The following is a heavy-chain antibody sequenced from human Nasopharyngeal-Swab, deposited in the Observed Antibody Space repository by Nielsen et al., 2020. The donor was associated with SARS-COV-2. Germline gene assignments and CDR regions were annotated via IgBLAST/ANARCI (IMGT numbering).Heavy chain of an antibody. Sequence: GGSLSRSWAASGFTFSSYWLSWVRQAPGKGLEWVANIKQDGSEKYYVDSVKGRFTISRDNAKNSLYLQMNSLRAEDTAVYYCARQTSNPYYYYYYKDVWGKGTTVTVSS. V-gene: IGHV3-7*01. CDR2: IKQDGSEK. CDR3: ARQTSNPYYYYYYKDV. CDR1: GFTFSSYW. D-gene: IGHD4-11*01. J-gene: IGHJ6*03.